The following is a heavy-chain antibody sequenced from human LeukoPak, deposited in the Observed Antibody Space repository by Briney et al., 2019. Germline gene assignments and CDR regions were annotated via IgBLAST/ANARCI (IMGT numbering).Heavy chain of an antibody. J-gene: IGHJ2*01. CDR2: IKQDGSEK. V-gene: IGHV3-7*01. Sequence: PGGSLRLSCAASGFTFSSYWMSWVRQAPGKGLEWVANIKQDGSEKYYVDSVKDRFTMSRDNAKNTLYLQMNSLRAEDTAVYYCARANPADFNLWGRGTLVTVSS. D-gene: IGHD1-14*01. CDR3: ARANPADFNL. CDR1: GFTFSSYW.